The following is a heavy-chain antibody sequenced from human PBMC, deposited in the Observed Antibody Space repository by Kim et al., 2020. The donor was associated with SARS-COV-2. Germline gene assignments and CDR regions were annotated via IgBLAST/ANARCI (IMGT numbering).Heavy chain of an antibody. CDR2: IYPGDSDT. CDR3: ARWADPSGWYPNWFDP. J-gene: IGHJ5*02. CDR1: GYSFTSYW. Sequence: GESLKISCKGSGYSFTSYWIGWVRQMPGKGLEWVGIIYPGDSDTRYSPSFQGQVTISADKSISTAYLQWSSLKASDTAMYYCARWADPSGWYPNWFDPWGQGTLVTVSS. V-gene: IGHV5-51*01. D-gene: IGHD6-19*01.